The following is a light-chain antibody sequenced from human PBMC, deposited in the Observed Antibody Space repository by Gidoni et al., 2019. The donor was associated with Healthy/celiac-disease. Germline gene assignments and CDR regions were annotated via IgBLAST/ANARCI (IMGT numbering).Light chain of an antibody. CDR1: QSIISY. V-gene: IGKV1-39*01. CDR3: QQSYSTPFT. CDR2: AAS. J-gene: IGKJ3*01. Sequence: DIQMTQSPSSLSASVGDRVTITCRASQSIISYVNCYQQKPGKAPKLLIYAASSLQSGVPSRFSGSGSGTDFTLTISSRQPEDFATYYCQQSYSTPFTFGSGTKVDIK.